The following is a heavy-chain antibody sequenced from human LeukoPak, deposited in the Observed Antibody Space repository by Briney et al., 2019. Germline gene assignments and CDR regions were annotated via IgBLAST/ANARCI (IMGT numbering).Heavy chain of an antibody. Sequence: PGGSLRLSCAASGFTVSTYYMTWVRQAPGKGLECVSVIYSGGSTYYADSVKGRFTVSRDNSKNTLYLQMNSLRAEDTAMYYCARGLVYCTSTTCLLPFDYWGQGTLVTVSS. CDR3: ARGLVYCTSTTCLLPFDY. V-gene: IGHV3-53*01. CDR2: IYSGGST. J-gene: IGHJ4*02. CDR1: GFTVSTYY. D-gene: IGHD2-2*01.